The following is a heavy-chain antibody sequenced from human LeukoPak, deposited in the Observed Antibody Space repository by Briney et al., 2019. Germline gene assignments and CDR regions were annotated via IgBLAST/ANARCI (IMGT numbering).Heavy chain of an antibody. CDR2: IWYDGSNK. CDR3: ARDYPATMDYYYGMDV. CDR1: GFTFSSYG. J-gene: IGHJ6*02. Sequence: PEGSLRLSCAASGFTFSSYGMHWVRQAPGKGLEWVAVIWYDGSNKYYADSVKGRFTISRDNSKNTPYLQMNSLRAEDTAVYYCARDYPATMDYYYGMDVWGQGTTVTVSS. V-gene: IGHV3-33*01. D-gene: IGHD5-12*01.